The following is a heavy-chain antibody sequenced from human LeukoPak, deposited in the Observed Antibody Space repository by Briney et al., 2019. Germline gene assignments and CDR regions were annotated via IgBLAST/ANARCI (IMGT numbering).Heavy chain of an antibody. CDR1: GFTSSSYA. CDR2: ISGSGGST. J-gene: IGHJ3*02. CDR3: AGIQLWSWRAFDI. D-gene: IGHD5-18*01. Sequence: GGSLRLSCAASGFTSSSYALSWVRQAPGKGLAWVSGISGSGGSTYYADSVKGRFTISRDNSKNTPYLQMNSLRAEDTAVYYCAGIQLWSWRAFDIWGLGTMVTVSS. V-gene: IGHV3-23*01.